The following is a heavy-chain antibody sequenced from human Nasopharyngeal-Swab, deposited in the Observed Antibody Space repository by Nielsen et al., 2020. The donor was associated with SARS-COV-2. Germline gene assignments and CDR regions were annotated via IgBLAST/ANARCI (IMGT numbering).Heavy chain of an antibody. D-gene: IGHD5-12*01. CDR1: GYTFTSYG. Sequence: ASVKVSCKASGYTFTSYGIIWVRQAPGQGLEWMGWISAYNGNTNYAQQLQGRVTVTTDTSTSTAYMKLRSLRSDDTAVYYCARDLAYIVATGGFDYWGQGTLVTVSS. V-gene: IGHV1-18*01. CDR3: ARDLAYIVATGGFDY. J-gene: IGHJ4*02. CDR2: ISAYNGNT.